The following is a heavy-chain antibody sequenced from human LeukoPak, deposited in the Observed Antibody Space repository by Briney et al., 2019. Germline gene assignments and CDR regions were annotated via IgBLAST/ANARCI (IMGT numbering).Heavy chain of an antibody. V-gene: IGHV3-11*04. CDR3: ARPYSANWYSNFQH. Sequence: PGGSLRLSCAASGLTFSDFYMSWIRQAPGKGLEWISFISSSGITIYYADSVKGRFTISRDNAKNSLYLQMNSLRAEDTAVYYCARPYSANWYSNFQHWGQGTLVTVSS. D-gene: IGHD6-13*01. CDR1: GLTFSDFY. CDR2: ISSSGITI. J-gene: IGHJ1*01.